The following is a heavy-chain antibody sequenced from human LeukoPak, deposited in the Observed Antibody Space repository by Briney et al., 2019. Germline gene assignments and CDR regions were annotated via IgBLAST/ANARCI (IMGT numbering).Heavy chain of an antibody. CDR1: GGSFSGYY. D-gene: IGHD3-10*01. V-gene: IGHV4-34*01. Sequence: PSETLSLTCAVYGGSFSGYYWSWIRQPPGKGLEWIGEINHSGSTNYNPSLKSRVTISVDTSKNQFSLKLSSVTAADTAVYYCASLRGHDAFDIWGQGTMVTLSS. CDR2: INHSGST. CDR3: ASLRGHDAFDI. J-gene: IGHJ3*02.